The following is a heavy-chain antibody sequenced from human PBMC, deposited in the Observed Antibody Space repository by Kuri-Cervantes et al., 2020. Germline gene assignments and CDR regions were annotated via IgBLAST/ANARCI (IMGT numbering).Heavy chain of an antibody. Sequence: SVKVSCKASGGTFSSYAISWVRQAPGQGLEWMGGIIPIFGTANYAQKFQGRVTITADESTSTAYMELRSLTSDDTAVYYCASRSDTVADLRGEGGFAQWGHGNLVHVAS. V-gene: IGHV1-69*13. CDR2: IIPIFGTA. CDR3: ASRSDTVADLRGEGGFAQ. CDR1: GGTFSSYA. J-gene: IGHJ4*01. D-gene: IGHD3-10*01.